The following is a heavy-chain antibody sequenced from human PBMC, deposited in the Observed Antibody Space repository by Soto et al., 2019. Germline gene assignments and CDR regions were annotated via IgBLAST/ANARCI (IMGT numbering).Heavy chain of an antibody. CDR2: IFSNDEK. CDR1: GFSLSNARMG. Sequence: PTETLTLTCTVSGFSLSNARMGVSWIRQPPGKALEWLAHIFSNDEKSYSTSLKGRFTISRDNSKNTLYLQMNSLRAEDTAVYYCAKDLVYYYDSSGYYGYTGWGQGTLVTVSS. J-gene: IGHJ4*02. D-gene: IGHD3-22*01. V-gene: IGHV2-26*01. CDR3: AKDLVYYYDSSGYYGYTG.